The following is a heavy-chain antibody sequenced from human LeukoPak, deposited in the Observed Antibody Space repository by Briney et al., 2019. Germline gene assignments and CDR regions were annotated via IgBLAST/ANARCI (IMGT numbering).Heavy chain of an antibody. J-gene: IGHJ4*02. V-gene: IGHV4-34*01. CDR2: INHSGST. D-gene: IGHD3-22*01. CDR1: GGSFSGYY. CDR3: ARQGYYYDSSSLDY. Sequence: SETLSLTCAVYGGSFSGYYWSWLRQPPGKGLEWIGEINHSGSTNYNPSLKSRVTISVDTSKNQFSLKLSSVTAADTAVYYCARQGYYYDSSSLDYWGQGTLVTVSS.